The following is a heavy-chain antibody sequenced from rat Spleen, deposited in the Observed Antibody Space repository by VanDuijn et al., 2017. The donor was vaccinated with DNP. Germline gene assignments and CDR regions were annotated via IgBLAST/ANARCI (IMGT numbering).Heavy chain of an antibody. CDR3: ATGNIGTTWFAY. J-gene: IGHJ3*01. D-gene: IGHD1-5*01. Sequence: EVQLVGSGGDLVQPGRSLKVSCVVSGFTFNNYWMTWIRQVPGKGLEWVASITSSGGNTYYPDSVKGRFTISRDNAKSNLYLQMDSLRSEDTATYYCATGNIGTTWFAYWGQGTLVTVSS. CDR1: GFTFNNYW. V-gene: IGHV5-31*01. CDR2: ITSSGGNT.